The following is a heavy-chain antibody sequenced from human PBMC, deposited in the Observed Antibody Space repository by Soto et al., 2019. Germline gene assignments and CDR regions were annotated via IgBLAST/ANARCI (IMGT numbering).Heavy chain of an antibody. CDR3: ARSAGGSYPQYDY. CDR2: ISYDGRDK. Sequence: VQLVESGGGLVQPGGSLKLSCAASGFTLSGSVIYWVRQAPGTGLEWVAVISYDGRDKYYPDSVKGRFTISRDNSKNTLYLQMNSLRAEDTAVYYCARSAGGSYPQYDYWGQGTLVTVSS. D-gene: IGHD1-26*01. V-gene: IGHV3-30*04. CDR1: GFTLSGSV. J-gene: IGHJ4*02.